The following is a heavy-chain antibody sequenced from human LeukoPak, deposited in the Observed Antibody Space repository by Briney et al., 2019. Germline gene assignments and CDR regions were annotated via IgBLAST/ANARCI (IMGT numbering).Heavy chain of an antibody. D-gene: IGHD3-10*01. CDR1: GFTFSSYA. V-gene: IGHV3-23*01. CDR3: AREYYGSGSYSADY. J-gene: IGHJ4*02. CDR2: ISGSGGST. Sequence: GGSLRLSCAASGFTFSSYAMSWVRQAPGKGLEWVSAISGSGGSTYYADSVKGRFTISRDNSKNTLYLQMNSLRAEDTAVYYCAREYYGSGSYSADYWGQGTLVTVSS.